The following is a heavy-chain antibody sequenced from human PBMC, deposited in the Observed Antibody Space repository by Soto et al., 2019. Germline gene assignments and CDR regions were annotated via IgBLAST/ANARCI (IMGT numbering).Heavy chain of an antibody. Sequence: LRLSCAASGFTFADYAMHWVRQAPGKGLEWVSGIIWTSGSIGYADSVKGRFTICRDNTKNPLYLQMNTLRAEDTALYYCAKASGSSAVLWGALWGPKADTLGNNRFDPSGQGTLVTVSS. D-gene: IGHD6-25*01. CDR3: AKASGSSAVLWGALWGPKADTLGNNRFDP. J-gene: IGHJ5*02. CDR1: GFTFADYA. V-gene: IGHV3-9*01. CDR2: IIWTSGSI.